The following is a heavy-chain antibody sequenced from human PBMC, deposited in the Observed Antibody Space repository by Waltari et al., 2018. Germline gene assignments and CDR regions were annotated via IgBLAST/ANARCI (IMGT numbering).Heavy chain of an antibody. V-gene: IGHV3-23*01. D-gene: IGHD1-20*01. J-gene: IGHJ6*02. CDR3: AKSPNWNYYYGMDV. CDR2: ISGSGGST. CDR1: GFTFTSYA. Sequence: EVQLLESGGGLVQPGGSMRLSCAASGFTFTSYAMLWVRQAPGNGREWGSAISGSGGSTYYACSVKGRFTISRDNSKNTLYLQMNSLRAEDTAVYYCAKSPNWNYYYGMDVWGQGTTVTVSS.